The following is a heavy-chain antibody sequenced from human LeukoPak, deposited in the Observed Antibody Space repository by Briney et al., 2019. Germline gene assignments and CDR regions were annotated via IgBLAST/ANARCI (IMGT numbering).Heavy chain of an antibody. Sequence: SETLSLTCAVYGGSFSGYYWSWIRQPPGKGLEWIGEINDSGSTNYNPSLKSRVTISVDTSKNQFSLKLSSVTAADTAVYYCARGLYYDILTGYSPFDCWGQGTLVTVSS. V-gene: IGHV4-34*01. D-gene: IGHD3-9*01. J-gene: IGHJ4*02. CDR3: ARGLYYDILTGYSPFDC. CDR1: GGSFSGYY. CDR2: INDSGST.